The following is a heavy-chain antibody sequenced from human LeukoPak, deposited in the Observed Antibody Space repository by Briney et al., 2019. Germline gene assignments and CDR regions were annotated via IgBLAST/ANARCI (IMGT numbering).Heavy chain of an antibody. Sequence: SETLSLTFTVYGVSISSYYWSWIRQPPGKGLEWIGYIYNSESTNYNPSLKSRVTISVDPSKNQFSLNLSSVTAADTAVYYCARESSTSLYAFDIWGQGAMVTVSS. V-gene: IGHV4-59*01. CDR1: GVSISSYY. CDR2: IYNSEST. CDR3: ARESSTSLYAFDI. J-gene: IGHJ3*02. D-gene: IGHD2-2*01.